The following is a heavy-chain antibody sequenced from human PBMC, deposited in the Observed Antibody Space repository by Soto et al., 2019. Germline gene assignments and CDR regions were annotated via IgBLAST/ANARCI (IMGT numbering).Heavy chain of an antibody. D-gene: IGHD3-22*01. CDR3: ARQIYDSDTGPNFQYYFDS. CDR1: GYSFAGYW. Sequence: PGESLKISCKGSGYSFAGYWITWVRQKPGKGLEWMGRIDPSDSQTYYSPSFRGHVTISATKSVTTVFLQWSSLRASDTAMYYCARQIYDSDTGPNFQYYFDSWGQGTPVTVSS. J-gene: IGHJ4*02. CDR2: IDPSDSQT. V-gene: IGHV5-10-1*01.